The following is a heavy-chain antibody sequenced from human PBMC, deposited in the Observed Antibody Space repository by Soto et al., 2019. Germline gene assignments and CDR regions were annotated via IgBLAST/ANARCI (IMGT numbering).Heavy chain of an antibody. V-gene: IGHV3-23*01. CDR2: ISGSGGST. D-gene: IGHD2-21*02. J-gene: IGHJ4*02. CDR1: GFNFSSYA. CDR3: AKDSSAYCGGDCRYFDY. Sequence: EVQLLESGGGLVQPGGSLRLSCAASGFNFSSYAMSWVRQAPWKGLEWVSAISGSGGSTYYADSVNGRFTISRDNSKNTLYLQMNSLRAEDTAVYYCAKDSSAYCGGDCRYFDYCGQGTLVTVSS.